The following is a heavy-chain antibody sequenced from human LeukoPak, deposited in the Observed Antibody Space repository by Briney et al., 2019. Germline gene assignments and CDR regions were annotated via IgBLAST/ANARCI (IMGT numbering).Heavy chain of an antibody. D-gene: IGHD3-10*01. CDR3: ARKAGDY. V-gene: IGHV3-7*01. J-gene: IGHJ4*02. CDR2: IKQDGSEK. Sequence: QPGGPLRLSCAGSGFTFSDYWMHWVRQAPGKGLEWVANIKQDGSEKFYVDSVKGRFTISRDNAKNSLYLQMNSLRAEDAAVYYCARKAGDYWGQGTLVTVSS. CDR1: GFTFSDYW.